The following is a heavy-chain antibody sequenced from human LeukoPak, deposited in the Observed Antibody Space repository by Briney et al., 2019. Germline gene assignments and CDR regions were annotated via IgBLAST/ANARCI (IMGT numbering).Heavy chain of an antibody. J-gene: IGHJ4*02. Sequence: ASVKVSCKASGYPFANNYIHWVRQAPGQGLEWMGLFNPTGGSTGYGRKFQGRLTMTGDTSTSTVYMELSSLRSDDTAMYYCARAHQGAMFYDSWGQGTLVTVSS. CDR3: ARAHQGAMFYDS. CDR1: GYPFANNY. V-gene: IGHV1-46*01. CDR2: FNPTGGST. D-gene: IGHD3-10*02.